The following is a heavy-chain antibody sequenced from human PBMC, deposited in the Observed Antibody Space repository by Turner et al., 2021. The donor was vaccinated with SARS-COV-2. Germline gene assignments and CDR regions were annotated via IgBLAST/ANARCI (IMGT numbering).Heavy chain of an antibody. D-gene: IGHD5-18*01. CDR3: ASDRGIQVWYKGNYYYYGMDV. Sequence: QVQVVESGGGVVQPGRSLRLSCAASGFPFSRYAMHWVRQAPGKGVEWVAVISYDGSNRYYADSVKGRFTISRDNSKNALYLQMNSLRAEDTAVYYCASDRGIQVWYKGNYYYYGMDVWGQGTTVTVSS. CDR1: GFPFSRYA. CDR2: ISYDGSNR. J-gene: IGHJ6*02. V-gene: IGHV3-30*04.